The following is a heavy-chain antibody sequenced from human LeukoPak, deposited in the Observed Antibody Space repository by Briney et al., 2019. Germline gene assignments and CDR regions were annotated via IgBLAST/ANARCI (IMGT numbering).Heavy chain of an antibody. CDR2: IHSSGYT. V-gene: IGHV4-4*09. D-gene: IGHD1-26*01. CDR1: GGSISGNY. CDR3: AQRQGPTSGSYDYFDP. J-gene: IGHJ5*02. Sequence: PSETLSLTCTVSGGSISGNYWSWIRQPPGQGLEWIAYIHSSGYTNYNPYLQRRVTISVDTSKNQFSLKVASVTAADTAIYYCAQRQGPTSGSYDYFDPWGPGAPVNVSS.